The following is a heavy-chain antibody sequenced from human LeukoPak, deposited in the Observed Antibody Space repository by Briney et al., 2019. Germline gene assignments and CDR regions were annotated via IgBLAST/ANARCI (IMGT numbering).Heavy chain of an antibody. CDR3: ASRKLRYFDWLLSFAFDI. Sequence: PGGSPRLSCAASGFTFSSYAMSWVRQAPGKGLEWVSAISGSGGSTYYADSVKGRFTISRDNSKNTLYLQMNSLRAEDTAVYYCASRKLRYFDWLLSFAFDIWGQGTMVTVPS. V-gene: IGHV3-23*01. CDR2: ISGSGGST. CDR1: GFTFSSYA. J-gene: IGHJ3*02. D-gene: IGHD3-9*01.